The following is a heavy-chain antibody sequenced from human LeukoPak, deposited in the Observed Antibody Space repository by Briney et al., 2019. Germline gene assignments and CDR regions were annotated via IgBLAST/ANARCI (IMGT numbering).Heavy chain of an antibody. V-gene: IGHV3-21*01. CDR1: GFTFSSYS. D-gene: IGHD3-10*01. CDR2: ISSSSSYI. J-gene: IGHJ4*02. CDR3: ARDPSMVRGVISPHFDY. Sequence: NSGGSLRLSCAASGFTFSSYSMNWVRQAPGKGLEWVSSISSSSSYIYYADSEKGRFTISRDNAKNSLYLQMNSLRAEDTAVYYCARDPSMVRGVISPHFDYWGQGTLVTVSS.